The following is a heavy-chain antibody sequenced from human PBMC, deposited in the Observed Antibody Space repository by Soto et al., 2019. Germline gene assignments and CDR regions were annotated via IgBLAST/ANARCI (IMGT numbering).Heavy chain of an antibody. J-gene: IGHJ4*02. CDR2: IIPIFGTA. Sequence: SVKVSCKASGGTFSSYAISWVRQAPGQGLEWMGGIIPIFGTANYAQKFQGRVTITADESTSTAYMELSSLRSEDTAVYYCARVLVGSSSWYWVLSIDYWGQGTLVTVSS. CDR1: GGTFSSYA. CDR3: ARVLVGSSSWYWVLSIDY. D-gene: IGHD6-13*01. V-gene: IGHV1-69*13.